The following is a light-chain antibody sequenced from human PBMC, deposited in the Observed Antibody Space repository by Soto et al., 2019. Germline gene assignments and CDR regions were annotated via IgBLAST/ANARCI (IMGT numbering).Light chain of an antibody. J-gene: IGKJ4*01. CDR1: QSVSSSY. Sequence: EIVLTQSPATLSLSPGERATLSCGASQSVSSSYSAWYQQKPGLAPRLLIYDASSRATGIPDRFSGSGSGTDFTLTISRLEPEDFAVYYCQQYGSSPQLTVGGGTKV. CDR3: QQYGSSPQLT. CDR2: DAS. V-gene: IGKV3D-20*01.